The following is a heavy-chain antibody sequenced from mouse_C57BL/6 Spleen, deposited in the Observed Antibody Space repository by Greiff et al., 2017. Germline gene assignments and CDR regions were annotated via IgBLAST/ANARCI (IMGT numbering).Heavy chain of an antibody. Sequence: QVQLQQPGAELVKPGASVKLSCKASGYTFTSYWMHWVKQRPGQGLEWIGMIHPNSGSTNYNEKFKSKATLTVDKSSSTAYMQLSSLTSEDSAVYYCARKGYDYDAEYYCDYWGQGTTLTVSS. CDR3: ARKGYDYDAEYYCDY. V-gene: IGHV1-64*01. J-gene: IGHJ2*01. D-gene: IGHD2-4*01. CDR2: IHPNSGST. CDR1: GYTFTSYW.